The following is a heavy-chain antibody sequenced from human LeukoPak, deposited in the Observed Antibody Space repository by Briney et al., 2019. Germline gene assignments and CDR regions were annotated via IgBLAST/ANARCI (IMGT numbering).Heavy chain of an antibody. D-gene: IGHD4-11*01. CDR3: AKDAQRGFDYSNSLEH. CDR1: GFIFSNYY. J-gene: IGHJ4*02. Sequence: GGSLRLSCEASGFIFSNYYMAWVRQFPGQGLEWVAVIWSDGSKEYYADSVKGRFKISRDNFKNTVSLQMNSLRVEDTAVYYCAKDAQRGFDYSNSLEHWGRGSLVTVSS. CDR2: IWSDGSKE. V-gene: IGHV3-33*06.